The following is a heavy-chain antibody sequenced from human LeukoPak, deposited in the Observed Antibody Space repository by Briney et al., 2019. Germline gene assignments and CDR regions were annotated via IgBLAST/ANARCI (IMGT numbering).Heavy chain of an antibody. J-gene: IGHJ6*02. D-gene: IGHD7-27*01. CDR1: GYTFTSYA. CDR3: ARVSLGGYYYYGMDV. V-gene: IGHV1-3*01. Sequence: PWASVKVSCKASGYTFTSYAMHWVRQAPGQRLEWMGWINAGNGNTKYSQKFQGRVTITRDTSASTAYMELSSLRSEDTAVYYCARVSLGGYYYYGMDVWGQGTTVTVSS. CDR2: INAGNGNT.